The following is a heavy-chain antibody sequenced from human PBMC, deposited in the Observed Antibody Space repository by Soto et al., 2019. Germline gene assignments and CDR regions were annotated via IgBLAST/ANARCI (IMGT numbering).Heavy chain of an antibody. CDR1: GFTFSSYK. J-gene: IGHJ4*02. CDR2: ISSSGSTI. CDR3: AHTLLRKNYFDY. Sequence: GGSLRLSCAASGFTFSSYKMNWVRQAPGKGLEWVSYISSSGSTIYYADSVKGRFTISRDNAKNSLYLQMNSLRAEDTAVYYCAHTLLRKNYFDYWGPGTLVTVSS. V-gene: IGHV3-48*03. D-gene: IGHD2-15*01.